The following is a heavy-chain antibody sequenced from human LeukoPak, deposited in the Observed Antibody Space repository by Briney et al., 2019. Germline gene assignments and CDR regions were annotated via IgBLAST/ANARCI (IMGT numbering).Heavy chain of an antibody. J-gene: IGHJ4*02. CDR2: IGSDGRST. CDR3: ARRYCGSTRCSHFDY. D-gene: IGHD2-2*01. V-gene: IGHV3-64*01. Sequence: SGGSLRLSCAASGVTFSNYAMHWVRQAPGKGLEYVSAIGSDGRSTYYANSATGRFTISRDNSKNTLYLQMGSLRADDMAVYYCARRYCGSTRCSHFDYWGQGTLVTVSA. CDR1: GVTFSNYA.